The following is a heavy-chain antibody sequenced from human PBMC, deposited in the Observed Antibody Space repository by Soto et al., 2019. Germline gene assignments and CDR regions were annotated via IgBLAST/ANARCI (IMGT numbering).Heavy chain of an antibody. CDR3: AKVPNRWFAFDY. V-gene: IGHV3-23*01. CDR1: GFTFSSYA. J-gene: IGHJ4*02. Sequence: LRLSCAASGFTFSSYAMSWVRQAPGKGLEWVSAISGSGGSTYYADSVKGRFTISRDNSKNTLYLQMNSLRAEDTAVYYCAKVPNRWFAFDYWGQGTLVTVSS. CDR2: ISGSGGST. D-gene: IGHD3-10*01.